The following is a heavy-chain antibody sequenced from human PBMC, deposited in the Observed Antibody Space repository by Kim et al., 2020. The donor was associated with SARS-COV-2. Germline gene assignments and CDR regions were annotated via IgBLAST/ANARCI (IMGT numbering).Heavy chain of an antibody. Sequence: SETLSLTCAVYGGSFSVYYWSWIRQPPGKGLEWIGEINHSGSNNYNPSLKSRVTISVDTSKNQFSLMLSSVTAADTAVYYCARGGPWYSSGPRGWFDPWGQGTLVTVSS. V-gene: IGHV4-34*01. J-gene: IGHJ5*02. CDR2: INHSGSN. CDR1: GGSFSVYY. CDR3: ARGGPWYSSGPRGWFDP. D-gene: IGHD6-19*01.